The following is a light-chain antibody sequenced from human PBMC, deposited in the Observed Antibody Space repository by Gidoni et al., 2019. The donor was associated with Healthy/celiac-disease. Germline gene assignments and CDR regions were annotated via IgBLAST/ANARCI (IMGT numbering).Light chain of an antibody. V-gene: IGKV3-11*01. CDR2: DAS. CDR1: QSVSSY. CDR3: QQRSNWPPLT. Sequence: DIVFTQSPATLSLSPGETATLSCRASQSVSSYLAWYQQKPGQAPRLLIYDASNRATGIPARLSGSGSGTDFNLTISSLEPEDFAVYYCQQRSNWPPLTFGGXTKVEIK. J-gene: IGKJ4*01.